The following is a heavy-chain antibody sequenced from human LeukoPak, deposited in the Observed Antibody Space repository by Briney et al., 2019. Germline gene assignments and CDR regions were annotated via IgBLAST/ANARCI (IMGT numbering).Heavy chain of an antibody. V-gene: IGHV3-23*01. CDR2: ISGSGGST. CDR3: AKGGPYDSSQDWFDP. CDR1: GFTFSSYG. Sequence: PGGTLRLSCAASGFTFSSYGMSWVRQAPGKGLEWVSAISGSGGSTYYADSVKGRVTISRDNSKNTLYLQMNSLRAEDTAVYYCAKGGPYDSSQDWFDPWGQGTLVTVSS. J-gene: IGHJ5*02. D-gene: IGHD3-22*01.